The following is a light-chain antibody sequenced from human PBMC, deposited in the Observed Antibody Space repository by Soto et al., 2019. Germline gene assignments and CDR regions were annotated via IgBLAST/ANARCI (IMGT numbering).Light chain of an antibody. V-gene: IGLV1-40*01. J-gene: IGLJ2*01. CDR2: GNS. Sequence: QPVLTQPPSVSGAPGQRVTISCTGSSSNIGAGSDVHWYQQFPGTAPKLLIYGNSNRPSGVPDRFSGSKSGTSASLAITGLQAEDEADYYCQSYDSSLSGSVVFGGGTKVTVL. CDR1: SSNIGAGSD. CDR3: QSYDSSLSGSVV.